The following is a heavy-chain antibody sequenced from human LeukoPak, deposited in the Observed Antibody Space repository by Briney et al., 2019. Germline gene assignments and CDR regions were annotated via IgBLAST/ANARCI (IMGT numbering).Heavy chain of an antibody. CDR2: IYYSGST. D-gene: IGHD6-13*01. J-gene: IGHJ4*02. CDR1: GGSISSSSYY. V-gene: IGHV4-39*01. CDR3: ARLGEAADVWGFDY. Sequence: SETLSLTCTVSGGSISSSSYYWGWIRQPPGKGLEWIGSIYYSGSTYYNPSLKSRVTISVDTSKNQFSLKLSSVTAADTAVHYCARLGEAADVWGFDYWGQGTLVTVSS.